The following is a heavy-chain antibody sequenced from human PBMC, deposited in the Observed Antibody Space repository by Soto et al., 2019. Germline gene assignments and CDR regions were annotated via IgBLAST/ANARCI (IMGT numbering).Heavy chain of an antibody. J-gene: IGHJ5*02. CDR3: ARGPRQYSYGPRWFDP. Sequence: SETLSLTCTVSGGSISSGGYYWSWIRQHPGTGLEWIGHISYSGSTYYNTSLKSRVTISVDTSKNQFSLKLSSVTAADTAVYYCARGPRQYSYGPRWFDPWGQGTLVTVSS. CDR2: ISYSGST. CDR1: GGSISSGGYY. D-gene: IGHD5-18*01. V-gene: IGHV4-31*03.